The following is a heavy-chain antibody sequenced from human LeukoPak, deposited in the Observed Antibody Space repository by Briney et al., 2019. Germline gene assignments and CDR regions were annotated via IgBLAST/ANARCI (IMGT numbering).Heavy chain of an antibody. CDR1: GYTFTSYA. Sequence: ASVKVSCKASGYTFTSYAMHWVRQAPGQRLEWMGWINAGNGNTKYSQKFQGRVTITRDTSASTVYMELSSLRSEDTAVYYCARAYGDYVLSSISNYYYGMDVWGQGTTVTVSS. J-gene: IGHJ6*02. CDR3: ARAYGDYVLSSISNYYYGMDV. CDR2: INAGNGNT. D-gene: IGHD4-17*01. V-gene: IGHV1-3*01.